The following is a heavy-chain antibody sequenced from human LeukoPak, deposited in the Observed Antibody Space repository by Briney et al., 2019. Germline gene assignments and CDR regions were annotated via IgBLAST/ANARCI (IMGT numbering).Heavy chain of an antibody. V-gene: IGHV3-33*01. CDR2: IWYDGSNK. D-gene: IGHD2-2*01. CDR3: ARVGAGEYQLLHYYYYYYGMDV. J-gene: IGHJ6*02. Sequence: PGRSLRLSCAASGFTFSSYGMHWVRQAPGKGLEWVAVIWYDGSNKYYADSVKGRFTISRDNSKNTLYLQMNSLRAEDTAVYYCARVGAGEYQLLHYYYYYYGMDVWGQGTTVTVSS. CDR1: GFTFSSYG.